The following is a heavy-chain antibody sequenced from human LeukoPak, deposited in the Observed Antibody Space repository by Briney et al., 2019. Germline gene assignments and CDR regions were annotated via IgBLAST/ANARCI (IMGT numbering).Heavy chain of an antibody. CDR2: ISYDGSNK. CDR1: GFTFSNYG. J-gene: IGHJ4*02. Sequence: GGSPRLSCATSGFTFSNYGIHWVRQAPGKGLEWVAVISYDGSNKYYTDSVRGRFTISRDNSKNTLYLQMNSLRAEDTAVYYCAKDGFEYRFGLGYFDYWGQGTLVTVSS. D-gene: IGHD5-18*01. V-gene: IGHV3-30*18. CDR3: AKDGFEYRFGLGYFDY.